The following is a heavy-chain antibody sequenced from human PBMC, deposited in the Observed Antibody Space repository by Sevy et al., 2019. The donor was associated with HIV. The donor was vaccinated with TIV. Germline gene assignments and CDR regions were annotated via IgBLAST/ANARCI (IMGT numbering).Heavy chain of an antibody. CDR3: ARDWGAHQRGNWFDP. J-gene: IGHJ5*02. D-gene: IGHD3-16*01. CDR1: GYTFTGYY. CDR2: INPNSGGT. V-gene: IGHV1-2*04. Sequence: ASVKVSCKASGYTFTGYYMHWVRQAPGQGLEWMGWINPNSGGTNYAQKFQGWVTMTRDTSISTAYMELSRLRSDDTAVYYCARDWGAHQRGNWFDPWGQGTLVTVSS.